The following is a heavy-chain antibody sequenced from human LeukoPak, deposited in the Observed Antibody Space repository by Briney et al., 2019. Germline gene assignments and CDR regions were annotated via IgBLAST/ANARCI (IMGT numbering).Heavy chain of an antibody. Sequence: PSETLSLTCTVSGGSISSSSYYWGWIRQPPGKGLEWIGSIYHSGSTYYNPSLKSRVIISVDTSKNQFSLKLSSVTAEDTAVYYCTVQLSQWGQGTLVTVSS. D-gene: IGHD6-6*01. CDR3: TVQLSQ. CDR1: GGSISSSSYY. J-gene: IGHJ4*02. V-gene: IGHV4-39*07. CDR2: IYHSGST.